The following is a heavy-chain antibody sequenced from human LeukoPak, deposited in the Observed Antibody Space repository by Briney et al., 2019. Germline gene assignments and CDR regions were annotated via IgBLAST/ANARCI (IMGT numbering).Heavy chain of an antibody. CDR3: ARERYYDILTGSYYFDY. CDR1: GGSISTSNYY. D-gene: IGHD3-9*01. V-gene: IGHV4-39*07. J-gene: IGHJ4*02. Sequence: SETLSLTCTVSGGSISTSNYYWGWIRQPPGKGLEWIGNIFYSGSTYYSPSLRSRVTISLDTSRNQFSLKLSSVTAADTAVYYCARERYYDILTGSYYFDYWGQGTLVTVSS. CDR2: IFYSGST.